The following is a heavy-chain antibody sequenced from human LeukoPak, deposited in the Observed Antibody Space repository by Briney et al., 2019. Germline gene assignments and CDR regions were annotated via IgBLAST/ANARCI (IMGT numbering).Heavy chain of an antibody. CDR1: GGSISSSSYY. Sequence: AETLFLTCTVSGGSISSSSYYWGWIRQPPGKGLEWIGSIYYSGSTYYNPSLKSRVTISVDTSKNQFSLKLSSVTAADTAVYHCARDYGSGGYEENWFDPWGQGTLVTVSS. CDR2: IYYSGST. D-gene: IGHD5-12*01. V-gene: IGHV4-39*07. J-gene: IGHJ5*02. CDR3: ARDYGSGGYEENWFDP.